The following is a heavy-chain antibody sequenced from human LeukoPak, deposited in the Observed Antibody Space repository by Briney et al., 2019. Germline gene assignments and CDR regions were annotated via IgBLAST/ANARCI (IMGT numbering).Heavy chain of an antibody. D-gene: IGHD2-15*01. V-gene: IGHV1-2*02. J-gene: IGHJ5*02. Sequence: ASVKVSCKASRYSFTGYYIHLVRQAPGQGPEWMGWINPDNGGTNYAQKFQGRVTMTRDTTINTAYMEVSRLKSDDTAVYYCARESPDIAVVVTAALRRSWFDPWGQGTLVTVSS. CDR1: RYSFTGYY. CDR3: ARESPDIAVVVTAALRRSWFDP. CDR2: INPDNGGT.